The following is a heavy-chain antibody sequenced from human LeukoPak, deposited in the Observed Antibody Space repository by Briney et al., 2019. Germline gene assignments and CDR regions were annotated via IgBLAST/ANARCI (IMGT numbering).Heavy chain of an antibody. CDR1: GFTFSSYS. J-gene: IGHJ3*02. D-gene: IGHD4-11*01. CDR2: ISSSSSTI. Sequence: GGSLRLSCAASGFTFSSYSMNWVRQAPGKGLEWVSYISSSSSTIYYADSVKGRFTISRDNAKNSLYLQMNSLRAEDTAVYYCARGYNNYGYVFDIWGQGTVVTVSS. CDR3: ARGYNNYGYVFDI. V-gene: IGHV3-48*04.